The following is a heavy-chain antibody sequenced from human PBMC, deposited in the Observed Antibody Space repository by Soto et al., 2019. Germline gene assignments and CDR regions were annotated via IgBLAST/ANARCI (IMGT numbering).Heavy chain of an antibody. CDR2: IYPGDSDT. CDR3: ARKGYCSSTSCHYYYGMDV. Sequence: SLKISCKGSGYSFTSYWIGWVRQMPGKGLEWMGIIYPGDSDTRYSPSFQGQVTISADKSISTAYLQWSSLKASDTAMYYCARKGYCSSTSCHYYYGMDVWGQGTTVTVSS. J-gene: IGHJ6*02. CDR1: GYSFTSYW. V-gene: IGHV5-51*01. D-gene: IGHD2-2*01.